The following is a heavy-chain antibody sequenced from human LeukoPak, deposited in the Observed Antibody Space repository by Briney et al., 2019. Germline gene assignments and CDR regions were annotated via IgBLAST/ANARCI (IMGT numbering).Heavy chain of an antibody. V-gene: IGHV4-34*01. D-gene: IGHD3-16*01. Sequence: TSETLSLTCAVYGGSFSGYYCSWIRQPPGKGLEWIGEINHSGSTNYNPSLKSRVTISVDTSKNQFSLKLSSVTAADTAVYYCARGSDSPYDYVNKDYWGQGTLVTVSS. J-gene: IGHJ4*02. CDR3: ARGSDSPYDYVNKDY. CDR2: INHSGST. CDR1: GGSFSGYY.